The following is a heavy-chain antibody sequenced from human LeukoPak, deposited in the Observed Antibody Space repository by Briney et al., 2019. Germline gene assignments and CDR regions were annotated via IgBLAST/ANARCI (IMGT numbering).Heavy chain of an antibody. J-gene: IGHJ4*02. CDR1: GFTFSGSA. D-gene: IGHD6-6*01. V-gene: IGHV3-73*01. CDR3: TRDLEYSSPRVDY. CDR2: IRSKANSYAT. Sequence: GESLKISCAASGFTFSGSAMHWVRQASGKGLEWVGRIRSKANSYATAYAASVKGRFTISRDGSKNTAYLQMNSLKTEDTAVYYCTRDLEYSSPRVDYWGQGTLVTVSS.